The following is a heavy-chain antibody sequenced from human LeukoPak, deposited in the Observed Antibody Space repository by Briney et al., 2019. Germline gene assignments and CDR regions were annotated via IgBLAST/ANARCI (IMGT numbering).Heavy chain of an antibody. CDR2: IHTSGTT. CDR3: AVYILQPGNTVGDS. J-gene: IGHJ4*02. V-gene: IGHV4-4*07. D-gene: IGHD2-21*01. Sequence: SETLSLTCTVSGGSMSSYYWSFIRQSAGTGLEWLGRIHTSGTTWYNPSLKSRVTLSVDASKNQFSLGLTSVTAADTAMYYCAVYILQPGNTVGDSWGQGSLVIVSS. CDR1: GGSMSSYY.